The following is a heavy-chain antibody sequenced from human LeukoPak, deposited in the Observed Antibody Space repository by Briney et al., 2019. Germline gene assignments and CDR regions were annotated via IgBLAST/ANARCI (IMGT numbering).Heavy chain of an antibody. D-gene: IGHD4-17*01. J-gene: IGHJ4*02. V-gene: IGHV1-46*01. CDR1: GSPFTSYY. CDR3: ARDFTVTGFDY. CDR2: INPSGGST. Sequence: ASVKVSFKASGSPFTSYYMHWVRPAPGQGLEWMGIINPSGGSTSYAQKFQGRVTMTRDTSTSTVYMELSSLRSEDTAVYYCARDFTVTGFDYWGQGTLVTVSS.